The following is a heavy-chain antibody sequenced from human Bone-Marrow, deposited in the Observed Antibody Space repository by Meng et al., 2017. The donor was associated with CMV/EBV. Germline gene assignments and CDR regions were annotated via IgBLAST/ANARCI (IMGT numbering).Heavy chain of an antibody. J-gene: IGHJ5*02. D-gene: IGHD1-1*01. V-gene: IGHV4-39*07. CDR3: ARTTRWFDP. Sequence: SETLSLTCTVSGGSISSSSYYWGWIRQPPGKGLEWIVSIYYSGSTYYNPSLKSRVTISVDTSKNQFSLKLSSVTAADTSVYYCARTTRWFDPWCQGTLVTISS. CDR2: IYYSGST. CDR1: GGSISSSSYY.